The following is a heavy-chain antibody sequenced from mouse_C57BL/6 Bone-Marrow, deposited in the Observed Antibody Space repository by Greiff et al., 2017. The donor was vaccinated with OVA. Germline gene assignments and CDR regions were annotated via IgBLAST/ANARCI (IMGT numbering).Heavy chain of an antibody. CDR3: ARGYDGYYGWFAY. CDR1: GYTFTSYW. J-gene: IGHJ3*01. CDR2: INPSSGYT. V-gene: IGHV1-7*01. Sequence: VQLQQSGAELAKPGASVKLSCKASGYTFTSYWMHWVKQRPGQGLEWIGYINPSSGYTKYNQKFKDKATLTADKSSSTAYMQLSSLTYEDSAVYYCARGYDGYYGWFAYWGQGTLVTVSA. D-gene: IGHD2-3*01.